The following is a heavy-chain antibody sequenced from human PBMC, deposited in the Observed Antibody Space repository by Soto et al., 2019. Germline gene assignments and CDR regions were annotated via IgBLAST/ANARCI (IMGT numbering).Heavy chain of an antibody. V-gene: IGHV3-30*18. J-gene: IGHJ6*04. Sequence: GGSLRLSCAASGFTFSSYVMHWVRQAPGKGLEWVAVISYDGSYKYYADSVKGRFTISRDNSKHTLYLQMSSLRVEDTAVYYCAKDAEGYCCSTRCSKSPGLDVWVKGNTLTVSS. CDR1: GFTFSSYV. CDR3: AKDAEGYCCSTRCSKSPGLDV. D-gene: IGHD2-2*01. CDR2: ISYDGSYK.